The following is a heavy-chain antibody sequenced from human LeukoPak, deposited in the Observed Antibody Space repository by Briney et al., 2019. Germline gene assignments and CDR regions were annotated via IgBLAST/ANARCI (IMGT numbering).Heavy chain of an antibody. V-gene: IGHV3-7*01. D-gene: IGHD3-3*01. J-gene: IGHJ4*02. CDR2: IKQDGSEK. Sequence: GGSLRLSCAASGFTFSSDWMSWVRQAPGKGLEWVANIKQDGSEKYYVDSVKGRFTISRDNAKNSLYLQMNSLRAEDTAVYYCARARYYDFWSGYYTSHLHFDYWGQGTLVTVSS. CDR1: GFTFSSDW. CDR3: ARARYYDFWSGYYTSHLHFDY.